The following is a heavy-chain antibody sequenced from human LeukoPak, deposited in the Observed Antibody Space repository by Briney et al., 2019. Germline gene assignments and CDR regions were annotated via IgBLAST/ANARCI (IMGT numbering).Heavy chain of an antibody. CDR1: GFTFSSYS. CDR2: ISSSSSTI. CDR3: AKLGKTENHYGSGRFSYYYYMDV. Sequence: GGSLRLSCAASGFTFSSYSMNWVRQAPGKGLEWVSYISSSSSTIYYADSVKGRFTISRDNSKNTLYLQMNSLRAEDTAVYYCAKLGKTENHYGSGRFSYYYYMDVWGKGTTVTISS. V-gene: IGHV3-48*01. J-gene: IGHJ6*03. D-gene: IGHD3-10*01.